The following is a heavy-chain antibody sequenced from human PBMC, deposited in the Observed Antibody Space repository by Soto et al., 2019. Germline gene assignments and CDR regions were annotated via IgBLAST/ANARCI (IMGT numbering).Heavy chain of an antibody. Sequence: EVQLLESGGGLVQPGGSLRLSCAASGFTFGSYAMSWVRQAPGKGLEWVSAISGAGYNTYYADSVKGRFTISRDNSQSTLYLKMNSLRAEDKAVYYCAKDKTGTGGDYFDYWGQGILVTVSS. CDR3: AKDKTGTGGDYFDY. CDR1: GFTFGSYA. V-gene: IGHV3-23*01. D-gene: IGHD1-1*01. J-gene: IGHJ4*02. CDR2: ISGAGYNT.